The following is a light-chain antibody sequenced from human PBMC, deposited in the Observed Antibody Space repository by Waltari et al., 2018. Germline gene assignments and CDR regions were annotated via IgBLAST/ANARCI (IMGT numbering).Light chain of an antibody. Sequence: QSALTQPPSASGSPGQPVTISCTGTSSDVGGYKYVSWYQQNPGKAPKLMIYEVSNRRSGVPDRFSGSKSGNTASLTVSGLQAEDEADYYCSSYVGNNNLIFGGGTKLTVL. CDR1: SSDVGGYKY. CDR2: EVS. V-gene: IGLV2-8*01. J-gene: IGLJ2*01. CDR3: SSYVGNNNLI.